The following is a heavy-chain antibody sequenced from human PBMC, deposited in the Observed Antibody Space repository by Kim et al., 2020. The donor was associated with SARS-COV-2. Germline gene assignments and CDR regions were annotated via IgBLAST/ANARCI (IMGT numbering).Heavy chain of an antibody. J-gene: IGHJ4*02. V-gene: IGHV3-23*01. CDR3: ATRSAGRNFDF. Sequence: TSHADPETGQFPISRDNSTNTLLLQMNSLRVEDTAVYYCATRSAGRNFDFWGQGTLVTVSS. CDR2: T. D-gene: IGHD6-19*01.